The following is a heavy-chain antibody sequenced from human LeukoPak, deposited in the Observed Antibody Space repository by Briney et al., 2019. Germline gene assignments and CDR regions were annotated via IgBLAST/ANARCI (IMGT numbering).Heavy chain of an antibody. CDR2: MNPNSGNT. CDR1: GYTFTSYD. Sequence: ASVKVSCKASGYTFTSYDINWVRQATGQGLEWMGWMNPNSGNTGYAQKFQGRVTMTRNTSISTAYMELSSLRSEDTAVYYCARDLRYCSGGSCFDAFDIWGQGTMVTVSS. CDR3: ARDLRYCSGGSCFDAFDI. J-gene: IGHJ3*02. D-gene: IGHD2-15*01. V-gene: IGHV1-8*01.